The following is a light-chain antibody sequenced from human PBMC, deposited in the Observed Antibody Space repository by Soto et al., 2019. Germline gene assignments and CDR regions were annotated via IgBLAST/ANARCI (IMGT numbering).Light chain of an antibody. CDR1: QSVRSSY. CDR3: QQYGTSPRT. CDR2: GVS. J-gene: IGKJ1*01. Sequence: EIVLTQSPGTLSLSPGERATLSCRASQSVRSSYLAWYQQKLGQAPRLLIYGVSNRATGIPDRFSGSGSGPDLTLTISRLESEDFDVYYCQQYGTSPRTFGQGTKVEIK. V-gene: IGKV3-20*01.